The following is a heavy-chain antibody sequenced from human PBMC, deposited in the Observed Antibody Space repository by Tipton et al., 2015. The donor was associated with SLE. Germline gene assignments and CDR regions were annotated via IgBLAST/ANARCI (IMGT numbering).Heavy chain of an antibody. Sequence: SLRLSCAASGFPFDSYWMNWVRQAPGKGLEWVANIKQDGSDKHYVDSVKGRFTISRDNAKNSLYLQMNSLRAEDTAVYFCAKGGYRLSGTALGLDYWGQGTLVTVSS. CDR3: AKGGYRLSGTALGLDY. J-gene: IGHJ4*02. V-gene: IGHV3-7*03. D-gene: IGHD1-7*01. CDR2: IKQDGSDK. CDR1: GFPFDSYW.